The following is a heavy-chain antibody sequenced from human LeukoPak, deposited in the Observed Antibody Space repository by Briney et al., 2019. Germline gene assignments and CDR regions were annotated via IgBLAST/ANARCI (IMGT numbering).Heavy chain of an antibody. CDR2: IRSKAYGGTT. J-gene: IGHJ4*02. Sequence: GGSLRLSCTASGFTFGDYAMSWFRQAPGKGLEWVGFIRSKAYGGTTEYAASVKGRFTISRDDSKSIAYLQMNSLKTEDTAVYYCTRVKAEYYYDSSGYYYFDYWGQGTLVTVSS. V-gene: IGHV3-49*03. D-gene: IGHD3-22*01. CDR3: TRVKAEYYYDSSGYYYFDY. CDR1: GFTFGDYA.